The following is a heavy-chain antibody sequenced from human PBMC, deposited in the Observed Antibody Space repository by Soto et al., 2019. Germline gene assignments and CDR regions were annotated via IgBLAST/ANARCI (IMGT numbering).Heavy chain of an antibody. V-gene: IGHV4-31*02. CDR1: GGSITTGGRY. CDR2: IYYSGNT. J-gene: IGHJ3*02. Sequence: QVRLQEWGPGLEKPLQTLSLKCSVSGGSITTGGRYWSWIRQLPGKGLEWIGDIYYSGNTYYNASLKSRVTISVEAAKNQFALKLSSVTAADTAVYYCAQALVFTGGDGFDIWGQGRLVSVSS. D-gene: IGHD1-1*01. CDR3: AQALVFTGGDGFDI.